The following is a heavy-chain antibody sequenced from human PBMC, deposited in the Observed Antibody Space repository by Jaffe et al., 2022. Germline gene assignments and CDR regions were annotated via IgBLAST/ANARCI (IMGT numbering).Heavy chain of an antibody. Sequence: QVQLQESGPGLVKPSQTLSLTCTVSGGSISSGSYYWSWIRQPAGKGLEWIGRIYTSGSTNYNPSLKSRVTISVDTSKNQFSLKLSSVTAADTAVYYCARGAKLVGATPDDYYYYYYMDVWGKGTTVTVSS. CDR1: GGSISSGSYY. J-gene: IGHJ6*03. D-gene: IGHD1-26*01. CDR3: ARGAKLVGATPDDYYYYYYMDV. V-gene: IGHV4-61*02. CDR2: IYTSGST.